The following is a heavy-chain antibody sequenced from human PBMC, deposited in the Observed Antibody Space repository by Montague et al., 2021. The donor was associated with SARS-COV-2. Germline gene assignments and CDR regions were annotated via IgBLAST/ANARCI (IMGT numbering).Heavy chain of an antibody. J-gene: IGHJ5*01. CDR2: IYSGGST. CDR3: AKLSNSGPTFFDS. Sequence: SRRLSLSASGFTVSSNYMSWVRQAPGKGLQWVSVIYSGGSTYSADSVKGRFTVSRDNSKNTVFLQMSSLRAEDTAVFYCAKLSNSGPTFFDSWGQGTLVTVSS. CDR1: GFTVSSNY. V-gene: IGHV3-53*01. D-gene: IGHD2/OR15-2a*01.